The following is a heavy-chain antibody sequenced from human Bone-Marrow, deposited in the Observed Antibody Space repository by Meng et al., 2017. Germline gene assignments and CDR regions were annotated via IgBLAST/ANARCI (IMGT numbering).Heavy chain of an antibody. J-gene: IGHJ4*02. CDR1: GGSMSSGNYY. V-gene: IGHV4-30-4*01. CDR2: IHHSGSA. CDR3: ASFDHIPRRNYFDY. D-gene: IGHD2-21*01. Sequence: QVQLQESGPGRVEPSQTLSLTCPVSGGSMSSGNYYWSWIRQPPGKGLEWIGYIHHSGSAYYNPSLKSRVSISVDTSKNQFSLNLNSMTAADTAVYYCASFDHIPRRNYFDYWGQGTLVTVSS.